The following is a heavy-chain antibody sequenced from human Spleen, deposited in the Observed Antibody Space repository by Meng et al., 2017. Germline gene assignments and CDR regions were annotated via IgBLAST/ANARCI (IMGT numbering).Heavy chain of an antibody. CDR2: ITTSGTTI. CDR3: ASLYSSAWYGRDY. D-gene: IGHD6-13*01. V-gene: IGHV3-48*03. J-gene: IGHJ4*02. CDR1: GFTFSSYE. Sequence: GGSLRLSCAASGFTFSSYEMNWVRQAPGKGLEWVSYITTSGTTIYYADSVKGRFTISRDNSKNTVFLQINSLRAEDTAVYYCASLYSSAWYGRDYWGQGTLVTVSS.